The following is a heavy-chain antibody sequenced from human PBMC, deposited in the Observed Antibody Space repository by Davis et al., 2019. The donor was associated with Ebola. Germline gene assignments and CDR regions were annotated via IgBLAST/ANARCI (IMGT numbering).Heavy chain of an antibody. CDR1: GFTFSSYS. D-gene: IGHD3-10*01. V-gene: IGHV3-21*04. J-gene: IGHJ4*02. Sequence: GESLKISCAASGFTFSSYSMNWVRQAPGKGLEWVSSISSSSSYIYYADSVKGRFTISRDNAKNSLYLQMNSLRAEDTAVYYCAPVKYYYGSGSYAYWGQGTLVTVSS. CDR3: APVKYYYGSGSYAY. CDR2: ISSSSSYI.